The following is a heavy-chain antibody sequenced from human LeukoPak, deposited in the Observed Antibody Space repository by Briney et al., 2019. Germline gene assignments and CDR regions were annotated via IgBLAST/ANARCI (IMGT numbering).Heavy chain of an antibody. CDR2: IYYSGST. J-gene: IGHJ4*02. Sequence: LETLSLTCTVSGGSISSYYWSWIRQPPGKGLEWIGYIYYSGSTNYNPSLKSRVTIAVDTSKNQFSLKLSSVTAADTAVYYCARQGVGATPPFDYWGQGTLVTVSS. V-gene: IGHV4-59*08. CDR1: GGSISSYY. CDR3: ARQGVGATPPFDY. D-gene: IGHD1-26*01.